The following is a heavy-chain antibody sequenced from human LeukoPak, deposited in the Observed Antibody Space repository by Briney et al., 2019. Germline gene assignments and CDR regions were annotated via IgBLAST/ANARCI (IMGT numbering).Heavy chain of an antibody. V-gene: IGHV1-18*01. CDR1: GYPFTKFG. CDR3: ARDPSNTSGWKTWFDT. D-gene: IGHD6-19*01. J-gene: IGHJ5*02. CDR2: ISCYNGDT. Sequence: VASVKVSCKASGYPFTKFGISWVRQAPGQGLEWMGWISCYNGDTHYAQKLQGRVTLTTDTPTTTVYMELRSLRSDDTAVHYCARDPSNTSGWKTWFDTWGQGTPVTVSS.